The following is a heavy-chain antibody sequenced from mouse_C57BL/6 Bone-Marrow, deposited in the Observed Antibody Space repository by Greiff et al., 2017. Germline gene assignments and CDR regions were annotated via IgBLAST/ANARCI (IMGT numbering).Heavy chain of an antibody. J-gene: IGHJ3*01. CDR1: GYTFTSYG. CDR2: NYPRSGNT. D-gene: IGHD2-4*01. CDR3: APLYYDYDGAWFAY. V-gene: IGHV1-81*01. Sequence: VQLQQSGAELARPGASVKLSCKASGYTFTSYGISWVKQRTGQGLEWIGENYPRSGNTYYNEKFKGKATLTADKSSSTAYMELRSLTSEDSAVYFCAPLYYDYDGAWFAYWGQGTLVTVSA.